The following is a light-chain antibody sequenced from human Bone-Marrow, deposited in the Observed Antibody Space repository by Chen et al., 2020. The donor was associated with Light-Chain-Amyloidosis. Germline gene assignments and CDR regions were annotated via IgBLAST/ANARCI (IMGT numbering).Light chain of an antibody. CDR2: EDD. CDR3: QSYQGSSQGV. J-gene: IGLJ3*02. V-gene: IGLV6-57*01. CDR1: SGSIATNY. Sequence: NFMLTQPHSVSESPGKPVIISCSRSSGSIATNYVQWYQQRPGSSPTTVIYEDDQRPSGVPDRFSGSIDRSSNSASLTISGLKTEDEADYYCQSYQGSSQGVFGGGTKLTVL.